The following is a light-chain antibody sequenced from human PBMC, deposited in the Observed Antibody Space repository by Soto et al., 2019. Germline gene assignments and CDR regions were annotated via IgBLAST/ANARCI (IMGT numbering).Light chain of an antibody. Sequence: QSALTQPASVSGSPGQSITISCTGTSSDVGAYKYVSWYQQHPGKAPKLMIYDVSNRPSGVSNRFSGSKSGNTASLSISGLQAEGEADYYCTSYTTSFTYVFGTGTKVTVL. CDR1: SSDVGAYKY. V-gene: IGLV2-14*01. CDR2: DVS. J-gene: IGLJ1*01. CDR3: TSYTTSFTYV.